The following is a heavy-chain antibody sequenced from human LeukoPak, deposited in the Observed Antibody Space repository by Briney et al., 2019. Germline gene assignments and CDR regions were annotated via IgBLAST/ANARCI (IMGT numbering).Heavy chain of an antibody. CDR1: GFTLSSYG. D-gene: IGHD6-19*01. Sequence: GGSLRLSCAASGFTLSSYGMHWVRQAPGKGLEWVAVIWYDGSNKYYADSVKGRFTISRDNSKNTLYLQMNSLRAEDTAVYYCAREEGDPSSGWYQNWFDPWGQGTLVTVSS. V-gene: IGHV3-33*01. J-gene: IGHJ5*02. CDR3: AREEGDPSSGWYQNWFDP. CDR2: IWYDGSNK.